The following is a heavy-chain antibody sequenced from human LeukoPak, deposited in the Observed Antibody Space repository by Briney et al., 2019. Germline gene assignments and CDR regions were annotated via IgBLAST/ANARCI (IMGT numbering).Heavy chain of an antibody. D-gene: IGHD2/OR15-2a*01. Sequence: SETLSLTCTVSGGSISSGGYYWSWIRQHPGEGLEWIGYIYYSGSTYYNPSLKSRVTISVDTSKNQFSLKLSSVTAADTAVYYCARDHEEYFDYWGQGTLVTVSS. CDR1: GGSISSGGYY. CDR2: IYYSGST. CDR3: ARDHEEYFDY. V-gene: IGHV4-31*03. J-gene: IGHJ4*02.